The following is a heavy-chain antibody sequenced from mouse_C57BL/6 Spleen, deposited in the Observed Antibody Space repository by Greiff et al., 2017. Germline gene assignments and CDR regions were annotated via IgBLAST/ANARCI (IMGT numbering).Heavy chain of an antibody. D-gene: IGHD2-1*01. CDR1: GYTFTSYW. CDR2: IDPSDSET. Sequence: QVQLQQPGAELVRPGSSVKLSCKASGYTFTSYWMHWVKQRPIQGLEWIGNIDPSDSETHYNQKFKDKATLTVDKSSSTAYMQLSSLTSEDSAVYYCARGLIYYQTYEGAYWGQGTLVTVSA. V-gene: IGHV1-52*01. CDR3: ARGLIYYQTYEGAY. J-gene: IGHJ3*01.